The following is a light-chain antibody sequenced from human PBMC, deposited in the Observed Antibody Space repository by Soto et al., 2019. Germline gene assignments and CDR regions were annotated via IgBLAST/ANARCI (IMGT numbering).Light chain of an antibody. J-gene: IGLJ1*01. Sequence: QSVLTQPASVSGSPGQSITISCTGTSSDVGGYNSVSWYQQHPGKAPKLMIYEVSNRPSGVSNRFSGSKSGNTASLTISGLQAEDEAEYYCSSYTSSSTRVFGAGTKLTVL. CDR3: SSYTSSSTRV. V-gene: IGLV2-14*01. CDR2: EVS. CDR1: SSDVGGYNS.